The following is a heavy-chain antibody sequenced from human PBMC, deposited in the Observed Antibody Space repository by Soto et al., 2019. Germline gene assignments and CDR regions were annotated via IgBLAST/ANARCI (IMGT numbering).Heavy chain of an antibody. CDR3: ARRGYSYGLDV. V-gene: IGHV5-51*01. J-gene: IGHJ6*02. Sequence: GESLQISCTGSGYNFATYWIAWVRQLPGKGPEWMGIIYPGDSDTSYSPSFQGQVTISVDKSISTAYLQWNSLKASDTAVYYCARRGYSYGLDVWGQGTKVTVSS. CDR2: IYPGDSDT. CDR1: GYNFATYW. D-gene: IGHD5-18*01.